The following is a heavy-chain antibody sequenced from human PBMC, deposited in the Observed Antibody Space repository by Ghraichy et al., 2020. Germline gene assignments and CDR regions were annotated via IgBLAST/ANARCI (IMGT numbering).Heavy chain of an antibody. J-gene: IGHJ4*02. D-gene: IGHD6-19*01. CDR2: ISGSGGST. CDR3: AKDRWGSGWYYADY. Sequence: LSLTCAASGFTFSSYAMSWVRQAPGKGLEWVSAISGSGGSTYYADSVKGRFTISRDNSKNTLYLQMNSLRAEDTAVYYCAKDRWGSGWYYADYWGQGTLVTVSS. V-gene: IGHV3-23*01. CDR1: GFTFSSYA.